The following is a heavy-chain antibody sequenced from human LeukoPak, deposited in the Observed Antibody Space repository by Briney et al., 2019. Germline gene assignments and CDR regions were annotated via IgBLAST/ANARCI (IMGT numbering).Heavy chain of an antibody. Sequence: GGSLRLSCAASGFTFSSYWMSWVRQAPGKGLEWVANIKQDGSEKYYVDSVKGRFTISRDNAKNSLYLQMNSLRAEETAVYYCARGAYYYGSGSYYLDYWGQGTLVTVSS. D-gene: IGHD3-10*01. V-gene: IGHV3-7*03. CDR2: IKQDGSEK. CDR1: GFTFSSYW. CDR3: ARGAYYYGSGSYYLDY. J-gene: IGHJ4*02.